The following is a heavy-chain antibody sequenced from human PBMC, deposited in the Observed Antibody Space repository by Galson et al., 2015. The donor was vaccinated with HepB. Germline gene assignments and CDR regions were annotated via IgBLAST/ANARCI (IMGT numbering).Heavy chain of an antibody. J-gene: IGHJ5*02. D-gene: IGHD2/OR15-2a*01. V-gene: IGHV3-64*01. CDR1: GFTFSSYA. Sequence: SLRLSCAASGFTFSSYAMHWVRQAPGKGLEYVSAISSNGGSTYYANSVKGRFTISRDNSKNTLYLQMGSLRAEDMAVYYCARGGLAVLSSLRFDPWGRGTLVTVSS. CDR2: ISSNGGST. CDR3: ARGGLAVLSSLRFDP.